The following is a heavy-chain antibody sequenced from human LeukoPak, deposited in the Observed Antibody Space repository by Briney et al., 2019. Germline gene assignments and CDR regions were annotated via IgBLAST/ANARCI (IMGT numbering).Heavy chain of an antibody. CDR3: ASLKVLYYYDSSGHFDY. Sequence: SETLSLTCNVSGGSISSSSYYWGWIRQPPGKGLEWSGSIYYSGSTYYNPSLKSRVTISVDTSKNQFSLKLSSVTAADTAVYYCASLKVLYYYDSSGHFDYWGQGTLVTVSS. CDR1: GGSISSSSYY. CDR2: IYYSGST. V-gene: IGHV4-39*01. D-gene: IGHD3-22*01. J-gene: IGHJ4*02.